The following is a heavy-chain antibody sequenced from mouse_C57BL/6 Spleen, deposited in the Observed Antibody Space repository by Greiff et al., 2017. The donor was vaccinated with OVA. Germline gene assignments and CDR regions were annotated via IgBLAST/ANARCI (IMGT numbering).Heavy chain of an antibody. J-gene: IGHJ1*03. Sequence: QVQLQQSGAELVKPGASVKISCKASGYAFRSYWMNWVQQRPGKGLEWIGQIYPGDGDTNYNGKFKGKATLTADKSSSTAYMQLSSLTSEDSAVYFGARSSDYDGWYFDVWGTGTTVTVSS. CDR1: GYAFRSYW. CDR3: ARSSDYDGWYFDV. D-gene: IGHD2-4*01. V-gene: IGHV1-80*01. CDR2: IYPGDGDT.